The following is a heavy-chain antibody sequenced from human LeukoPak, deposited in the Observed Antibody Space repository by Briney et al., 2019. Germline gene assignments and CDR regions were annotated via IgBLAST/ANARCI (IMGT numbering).Heavy chain of an antibody. D-gene: IGHD3-10*01. V-gene: IGHV4-4*07. CDR2: NYSSGST. CDR1: GGSINTQY. CDR3: ARDLIHGSGTYFNPLGY. J-gene: IGHJ4*02. Sequence: SETLSLTCTVSGGSINTQYWSWIRQPAGKGLEWIGRNYSSGSTNYNTSLMTRLTMSVDTSKNQISLNLHSVTAADTAVYYCARDLIHGSGTYFNPLGYWGLGILVTVSS.